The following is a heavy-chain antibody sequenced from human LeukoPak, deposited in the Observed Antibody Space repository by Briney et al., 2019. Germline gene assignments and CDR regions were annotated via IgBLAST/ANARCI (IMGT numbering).Heavy chain of an antibody. CDR3: ARDRRDGYKKNLSFDY. CDR2: IIPIFGTA. D-gene: IGHD5-24*01. V-gene: IGHV1-69*05. Sequence: GSSVKVSCKASGGTFSSYAISWVRQAPGQGLEWMGGIIPIFGTANYAQKLQGRVTMTTDTSTSTAYMELRSLRSDDTAVYYCARDRRDGYKKNLSFDYWGQGTLVTVSS. CDR1: GGTFSSYA. J-gene: IGHJ4*02.